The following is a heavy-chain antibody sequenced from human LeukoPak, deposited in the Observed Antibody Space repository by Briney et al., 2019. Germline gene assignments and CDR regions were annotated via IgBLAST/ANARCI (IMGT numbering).Heavy chain of an antibody. D-gene: IGHD5-24*01. V-gene: IGHV3-23*01. J-gene: IGHJ4*02. CDR2: VSVSGDTT. CDR3: VKHISRATTNNEIDY. Sequence: PGGSLRLSCAASGFTLNTCGMSWVRQAPGKGLEWVSGVSVSGDTTYNADSVKGRFTITRDKSKNTMYLQMNSLRADDTAIYYCVKHISRATTNNEIDYWGQGTLVTVSS. CDR1: GFTLNTCG.